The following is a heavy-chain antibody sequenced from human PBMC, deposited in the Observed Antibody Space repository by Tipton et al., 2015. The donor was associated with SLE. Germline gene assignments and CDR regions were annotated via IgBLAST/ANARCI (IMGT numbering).Heavy chain of an antibody. D-gene: IGHD4-11*01. Sequence: TLSLTCSVSGVSITSDYWWNWVRQSPGKGLEWIGEEEVFRSGRTNYNPSLKSRVAISVDKSRSLVSLRLNYVTAADTAVYYCARPTKGYSTFYAFDIWGQGTMVTVSS. J-gene: IGHJ3*02. CDR3: ARPTKGYSTFYAFDI. CDR1: GVSITSDYW. CDR2: VFRSGRT. V-gene: IGHV4-4*02.